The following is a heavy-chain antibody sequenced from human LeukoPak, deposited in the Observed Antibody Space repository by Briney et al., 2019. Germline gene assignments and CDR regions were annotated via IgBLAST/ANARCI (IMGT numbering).Heavy chain of an antibody. CDR2: INAGNGNT. D-gene: IGHD6-13*01. CDR1: GYTFTSYA. J-gene: IGHJ6*02. CDR3: ARAGFIAAVPALSGMDV. V-gene: IGHV1-3*01. Sequence: ASVKVSCKASGYTFTSYAMHWVRQAPGQRLEWMGWINAGNGNTKYSQKFQGRVTITADESTSTAYMELSSLRSEDTAVYYCARAGFIAAVPALSGMDVWGQGTTVTVSS.